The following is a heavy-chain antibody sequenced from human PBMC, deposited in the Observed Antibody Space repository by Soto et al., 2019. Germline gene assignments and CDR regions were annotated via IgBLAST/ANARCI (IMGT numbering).Heavy chain of an antibody. CDR3: VRQDKAAVASTGFHX. CDR2: FYFGGNT. V-gene: IGHV4-39*01. D-gene: IGHD6-19*01. Sequence: SETLSLTCTVSGGSISSKSDYWGWIRQPPGKGLELIASFYFGGNTYSNPSLKSRVTLSMGSSQNQFSLNLTSVTAADTAVYFCVRQDKAAVASTGFHXWGQGILLTVSX. CDR1: GGSISSKSDY. J-gene: IGHJ5*02.